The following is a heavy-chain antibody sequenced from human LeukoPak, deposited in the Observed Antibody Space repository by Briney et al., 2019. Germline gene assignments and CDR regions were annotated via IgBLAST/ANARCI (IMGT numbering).Heavy chain of an antibody. CDR2: IIPIFGTA. V-gene: IGHV1-69*13. Sequence: SVKVSCKASGGTFSSYAISWVRQAPGQGLEWMGGIIPIFGTANYAQKFQGRVTITADESTSTAYMELSSLRSDDTAVYYCARDYDSSGAFDIWGQGTMVTVSS. CDR3: ARDYDSSGAFDI. CDR1: GGTFSSYA. J-gene: IGHJ3*02. D-gene: IGHD3-22*01.